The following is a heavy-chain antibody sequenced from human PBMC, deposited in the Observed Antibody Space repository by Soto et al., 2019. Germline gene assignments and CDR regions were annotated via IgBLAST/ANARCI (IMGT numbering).Heavy chain of an antibody. D-gene: IGHD5-12*01. J-gene: IGHJ6*04. CDR1: GYSFTTDW. CDR3: ARYWHRYSSHYLRGMEV. CDR2: IYPGDSDT. Sequence: VESLKISCKASGYSFTTDWIGWVRQMPGKGLEWMGIIYPGDSDTRYSPSFQGQVTVSADKSISTAYLQWSSLKASDTAMYYCARYWHRYSSHYLRGMEVWGKWTKGTVSS. V-gene: IGHV5-51*01.